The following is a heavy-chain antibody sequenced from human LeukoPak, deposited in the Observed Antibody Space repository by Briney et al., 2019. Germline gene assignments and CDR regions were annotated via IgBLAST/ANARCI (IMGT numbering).Heavy chain of an antibody. V-gene: IGHV2-5*01. CDR3: AHSASSGGYGYYYFDY. D-gene: IGHD6-13*01. J-gene: IGHJ4*02. Sequence: ESGPTLVKPTQTLTLTCTFSGFSLSTSGVGVGWIRQPPGKALEWLALIYWNDDKRYSPSLKSRLTITKDTSKNQVVLTMTNMDPVNTPTYSCAHSASSGGYGYYYFDYWAKGTLVTVPS. CDR1: GFSLSTSGVG. CDR2: IYWNDDK.